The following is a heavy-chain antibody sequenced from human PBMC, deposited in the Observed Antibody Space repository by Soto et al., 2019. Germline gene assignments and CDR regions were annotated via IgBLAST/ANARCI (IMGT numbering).Heavy chain of an antibody. CDR2: ISWNSGSI. D-gene: IGHD6-13*01. CDR1: GFTFDDYA. CDR3: AKDLPPYSSSSAGMDV. Sequence: PGGSLRLSCAASGFTFDDYAMHWVRQAPGKGLEWVSGISWNSGSIGYADSVKGRFTISRDNAKNSLYLQVNSLRAEDTALYYCAKDLPPYSSSSAGMDVWGQGTTVTVSS. V-gene: IGHV3-9*01. J-gene: IGHJ6*02.